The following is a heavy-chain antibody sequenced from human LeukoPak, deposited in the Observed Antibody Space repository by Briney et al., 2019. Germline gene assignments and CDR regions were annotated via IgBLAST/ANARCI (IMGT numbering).Heavy chain of an antibody. Sequence: GGSLRLSCAGSGFTFSSYAMSWVRQAPGKGLEWVSGISGSGGSTYYADSVKGRSTISRDNSKNTLHLQMNSLRAEDTAVYYCAKDVGGYSGYQIDYWGQGTLVTVSS. D-gene: IGHD5-12*01. CDR1: GFTFSSYA. V-gene: IGHV3-23*01. CDR2: ISGSGGST. CDR3: AKDVGGYSGYQIDY. J-gene: IGHJ4*02.